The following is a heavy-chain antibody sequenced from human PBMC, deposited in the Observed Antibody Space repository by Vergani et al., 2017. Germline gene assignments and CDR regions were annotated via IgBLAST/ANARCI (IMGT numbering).Heavy chain of an antibody. V-gene: IGHV3-13*01. CDR1: GFTFSSYD. D-gene: IGHD1-26*01. Sequence: EVQLVESGGGLVPPGGSLRLSCAASGFTFSSYDMHWVRQATGKGLEWVSAIGTAGDTYYPGSVKGRFTISRENAKNSLYLQMNSLRAGDTAVYYCARVGVGAIYFDLWGRGTLVTVSS. CDR3: ARVGVGAIYFDL. CDR2: IGTAGDT. J-gene: IGHJ2*01.